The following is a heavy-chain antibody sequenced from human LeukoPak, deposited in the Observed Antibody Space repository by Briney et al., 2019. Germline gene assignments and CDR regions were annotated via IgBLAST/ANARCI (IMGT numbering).Heavy chain of an antibody. CDR2: ISGSGGST. V-gene: IGHV3-23*01. D-gene: IGHD3-9*01. Sequence: QPGGSLRLSCAACGFTFSSYAMGWVRPAPGEGLECVSAISGSGGSTYYADSVKGRFTIPRDNSKNTLYLQMNSPRAEDTAVYYCANDALRYDILPGQAVWGQGTTVTVSS. CDR3: ANDALRYDILPGQAV. CDR1: GFTFSSYA. J-gene: IGHJ6*02.